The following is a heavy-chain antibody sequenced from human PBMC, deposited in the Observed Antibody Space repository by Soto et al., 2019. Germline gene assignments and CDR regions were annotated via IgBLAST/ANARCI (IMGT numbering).Heavy chain of an antibody. J-gene: IGHJ5*02. CDR2: ISTRSSLI. V-gene: IGHV3-21*01. CDR1: GFTFSSYT. D-gene: IGHD4-4*01. CDR3: ATLARGGPVTLPLDA. Sequence: DVQLVESGGGQVKPGGSLRLACAASGFTFSSYTINWVRLGPGKGLEWVSSISTRSSLIYYADSVKGRFTISRDNAKNSAYLQMNSLRAADTAVYCCATLARGGPVTLPLDAWGQGTLVTVSS.